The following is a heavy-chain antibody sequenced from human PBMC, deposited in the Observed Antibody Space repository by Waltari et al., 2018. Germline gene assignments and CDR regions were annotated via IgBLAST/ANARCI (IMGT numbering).Heavy chain of an antibody. Sequence: EVQLLEYGGGLVQPGGSLRLSCGASGLTFSNSAMGWGRQAPGKGLEWFSAISGSGGSTYYADSVKGRFTISRDNSKNTLYLQMNSLRAEDTAVYYCATDIAVAGCFDYWGQGTLVTVSS. CDR3: ATDIAVAGCFDY. J-gene: IGHJ4*02. CDR1: GLTFSNSA. V-gene: IGHV3-23*01. D-gene: IGHD6-19*01. CDR2: ISGSGGST.